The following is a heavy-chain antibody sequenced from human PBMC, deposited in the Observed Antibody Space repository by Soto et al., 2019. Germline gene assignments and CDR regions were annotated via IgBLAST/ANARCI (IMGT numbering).Heavy chain of an antibody. CDR2: IIPILGIA. J-gene: IGHJ4*02. V-gene: IGHV1-69*02. CDR1: GGTFSSYT. CDR3: AVGYCSSTSCYKSPGDDY. Sequence: SVKVSCKASGGTFSSYTISWVRQAPGQGLEWMGRIIPILGIANYAQKFQGRVTITADKSTSTAYMELSSLRSEDTAVYYCAVGYCSSTSCYKSPGDDYWGQGTLVTVSS. D-gene: IGHD2-2*02.